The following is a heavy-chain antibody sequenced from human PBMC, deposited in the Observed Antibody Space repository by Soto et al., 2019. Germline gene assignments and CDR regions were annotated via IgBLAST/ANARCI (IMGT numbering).Heavy chain of an antibody. J-gene: IGHJ6*03. V-gene: IGHV5-51*01. CDR3: EQSLNSYYYDMDV. CDR2: IYPADYDT. Sequence: PGESLKISCKGSGYSFTSYWIGWVRQMPGKGLEWMGIIYPADYDTRYNPSFQGHVTISADKSISTAYLQWSSLKASDTAMYYWEQSLNSYYYDMDVWGKGTTVTVSS. D-gene: IGHD1-26*01. CDR1: GYSFTSYW.